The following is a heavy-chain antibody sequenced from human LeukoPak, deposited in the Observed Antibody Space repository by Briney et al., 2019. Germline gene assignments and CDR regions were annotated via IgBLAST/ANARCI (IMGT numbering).Heavy chain of an antibody. D-gene: IGHD3-10*01. Sequence: TGGSLRLSCAASGFTVSSNYMSWVRQAPGKGLEWVSVIYSGGSTYYADSVKGRFTISRDNIKNTVYLQMNSLRAEDTAVYYCARGYYGTGKFDYWGQGTLVTVSS. CDR1: GFTVSSNY. V-gene: IGHV3-66*01. CDR2: IYSGGST. J-gene: IGHJ4*02. CDR3: ARGYYGTGKFDY.